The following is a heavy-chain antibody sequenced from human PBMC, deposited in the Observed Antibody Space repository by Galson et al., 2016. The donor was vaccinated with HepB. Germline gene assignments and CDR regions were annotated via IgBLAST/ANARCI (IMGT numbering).Heavy chain of an antibody. Sequence: SETLSLTCAVYGGSLRGYYWSWIRHPPGKGLEWIGEINHSGNTNYNPSLKSRVTMTVDASKNQFSLTLRSATAADTALYFCARISLRVGQDYWGQGTLVTVSS. V-gene: IGHV4-34*01. J-gene: IGHJ4*02. D-gene: IGHD1-26*01. CDR1: GGSLRGYY. CDR2: INHSGNT. CDR3: ARISLRVGQDY.